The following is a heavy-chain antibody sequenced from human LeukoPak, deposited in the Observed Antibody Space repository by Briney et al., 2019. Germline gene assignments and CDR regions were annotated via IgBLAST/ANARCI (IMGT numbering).Heavy chain of an antibody. V-gene: IGHV1-69*04. Sequence: ASVKVSCKASGYTFTSYGISWVRQAPGQGLEWMGRIIPILGIANYAQKFQGRVTITADKSTSTAYMELSSLRSEDTAVYYCARDLDCTNGVCYTDYWGQGTLVTVSS. D-gene: IGHD2-8*01. J-gene: IGHJ4*02. CDR2: IIPILGIA. CDR3: ARDLDCTNGVCYTDY. CDR1: GYTFTSYG.